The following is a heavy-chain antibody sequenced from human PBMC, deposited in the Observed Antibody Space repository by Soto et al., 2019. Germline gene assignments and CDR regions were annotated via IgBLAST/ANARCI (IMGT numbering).Heavy chain of an antibody. Sequence: SGPTLGNPTQTLTLTCTFCGFSLTTNGMCVSWIRQPPGKALEWLARVDWDDDKDYSTSLKTRLTISKDTSKNQVVLTMTNMDPVDTATYYCARVMVAVTGTDYYYYGLDVWGQGTTVTVSS. V-gene: IGHV2-70*12. J-gene: IGHJ6*02. CDR2: VDWDDDK. CDR1: GFSLTTNGMC. D-gene: IGHD6-19*01. CDR3: ARVMVAVTGTDYYYYGLDV.